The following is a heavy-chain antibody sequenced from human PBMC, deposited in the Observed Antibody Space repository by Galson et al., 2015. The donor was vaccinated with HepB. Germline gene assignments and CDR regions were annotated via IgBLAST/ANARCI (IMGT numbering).Heavy chain of an antibody. J-gene: IGHJ4*02. CDR2: ISYDGSNK. Sequence: SLRLSCAASGFTFSSYAMHWVRQAPGKGLEWVAVISYDGSNKYYADSVKGRFTISRDNSKNTLYLQMNSLRAEDTAVYYCARDGYYYGSGSYYNRYWGQGTLVTVSS. V-gene: IGHV3-30-3*01. CDR3: ARDGYYYGSGSYYNRY. D-gene: IGHD3-10*01. CDR1: GFTFSSYA.